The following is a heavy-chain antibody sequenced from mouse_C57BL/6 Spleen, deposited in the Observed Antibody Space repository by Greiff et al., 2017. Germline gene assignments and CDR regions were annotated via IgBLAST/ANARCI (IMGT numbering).Heavy chain of an antibody. CDR2: INPSNGGT. V-gene: IGHV1-53*01. CDR3: ARLDDYWYFDV. Sequence: VQLQQSGTELVKPGASVKLSCKASGYTFTSYWMHWVKQRPGQGLEWIGNINPSNGGTNYNEKFKSKATLTVDQSSSTTYMQLSSLTSEDSAVYYCARLDDYWYFDVWGTGTTVTVSS. CDR1: GYTFTSYW. D-gene: IGHD2-3*01. J-gene: IGHJ1*03.